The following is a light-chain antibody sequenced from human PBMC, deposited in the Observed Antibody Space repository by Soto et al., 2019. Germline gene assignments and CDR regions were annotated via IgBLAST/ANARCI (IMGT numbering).Light chain of an antibody. CDR3: QQYESYWT. Sequence: DIQMTQSPSTLSASVGDRVTITCRASQSIGSFLAWYQQKPGKTPKLLIYQASILEGGVPSRFSGSGSGTEFTLTISSLQPDDFETYYCQQYESYWTFGQGTKVDMK. CDR1: QSIGSF. V-gene: IGKV1-5*03. J-gene: IGKJ1*01. CDR2: QAS.